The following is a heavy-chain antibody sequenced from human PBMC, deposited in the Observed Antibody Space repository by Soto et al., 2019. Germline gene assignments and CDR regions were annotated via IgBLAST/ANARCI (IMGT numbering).Heavy chain of an antibody. Sequence: SETLSLTCTVSGVSISNYYWNWIRQPAGKALEWIGRISISGNTNSNPSLKSRVTMSLDTSKNQVALKLRSVTAADTAVYYCASMGPTIDYWGQGTLVTVS. CDR2: ISISGNT. CDR3: ASMGPTIDY. J-gene: IGHJ4*02. V-gene: IGHV4-4*07. CDR1: GVSISNYY. D-gene: IGHD1-26*01.